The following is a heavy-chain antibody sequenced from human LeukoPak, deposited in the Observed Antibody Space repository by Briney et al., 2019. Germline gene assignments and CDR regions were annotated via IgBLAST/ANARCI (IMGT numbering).Heavy chain of an antibody. CDR1: GFIVSGDF. V-gene: IGHV3-53*01. Sequence: GSLRLSCAASGFIVSGDFMSWVRRAPGKGVEWVAVIYSDGSTYYAYSVEGRFTISRDNSKNTLDLQMTGLRAEDTAVYYCARERGRGRDSPWFDYWGQGTLVTVSS. D-gene: IGHD1-26*01. CDR3: ARERGRGRDSPWFDY. J-gene: IGHJ4*02. CDR2: IYSDGST.